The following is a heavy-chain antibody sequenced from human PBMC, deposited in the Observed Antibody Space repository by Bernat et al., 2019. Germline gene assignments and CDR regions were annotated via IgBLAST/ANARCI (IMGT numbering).Heavy chain of an antibody. Sequence: QMQLVESGGGVVQPGRSLRLSCAASGFSFSTFAMHWAHQAPGKGLEWVAIISHDGSEKYYADSVKGRFTISRDNSKNTFYLQMSSLRAEDTAVYYCARDLVEADFWGQGTLVTVS. D-gene: IGHD3-3*01. CDR3: ARDLVEADF. J-gene: IGHJ4*02. CDR2: ISHDGSEK. CDR1: GFSFSTFA. V-gene: IGHV3-30*15.